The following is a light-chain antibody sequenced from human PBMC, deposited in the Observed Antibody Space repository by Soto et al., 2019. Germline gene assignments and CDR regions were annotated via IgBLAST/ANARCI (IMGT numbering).Light chain of an antibody. V-gene: IGKV3-11*01. CDR3: QQRSNWPYT. CDR2: DAF. J-gene: IGKJ2*01. Sequence: EIVLTQSPATLCLSPGERATLSCRASQSVSNYLAWYQQKSGQAPRLLIYDAFNRATGIPGRFSGSGSATDFTLTISSLEPEDFAIYYCQQRSNWPYTFGQGTKLEIK. CDR1: QSVSNY.